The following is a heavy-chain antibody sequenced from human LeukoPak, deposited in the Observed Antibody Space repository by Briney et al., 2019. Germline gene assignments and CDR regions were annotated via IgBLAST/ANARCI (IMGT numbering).Heavy chain of an antibody. CDR3: ARGSKRSIAAADGDY. Sequence: GGSLRLSCAASGFTFSSHGMHWVRQAPGKGLEWVAVIWYDGSNKYYADSEKGRFTISRDNSKNTLYLQMNSLRAEDTAVYYCARGSKRSIAAADGDYWGQGTLVTVSS. V-gene: IGHV3-33*01. J-gene: IGHJ4*02. CDR1: GFTFSSHG. CDR2: IWYDGSNK. D-gene: IGHD6-13*01.